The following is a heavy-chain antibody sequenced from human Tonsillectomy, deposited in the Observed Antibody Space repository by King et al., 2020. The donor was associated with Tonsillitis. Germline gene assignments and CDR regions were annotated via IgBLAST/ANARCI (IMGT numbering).Heavy chain of an antibody. D-gene: IGHD3-16*02. V-gene: IGHV3-73*02. J-gene: IGHJ4*02. CDR2: IRSKANSYAT. CDR3: TTYVWGSYRYY. Sequence: VQLVESGGGLVQPGGSLKLSCAASGFTFSGSAMHWVRQASGKGLEWVGRIRSKANSYATAYAASGKGRLTISREDSKNTAYLQMNSLKTEDTAVYYCTTYVWGSYRYYWGQGTLVTVSS. CDR1: GFTFSGSA.